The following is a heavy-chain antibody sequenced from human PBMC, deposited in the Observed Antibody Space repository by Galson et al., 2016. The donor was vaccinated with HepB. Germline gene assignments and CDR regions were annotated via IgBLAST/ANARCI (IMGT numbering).Heavy chain of an antibody. V-gene: IGHV3-64D*06. CDR3: VKRSSSGGSSGGPKY. D-gene: IGHD6-19*01. CDR1: GFMFSYYA. Sequence: SLRLSCAGSGFMFSYYAMYWVRQAPGKGLEYVAGINSYGGTKNYADPVKDRFTISRDNSKNTLYLQMSSLRVDDTAVYFCVKRSSSGGSSGGPKYWGQGTLVTVSS. CDR2: INSYGGTK. J-gene: IGHJ4*02.